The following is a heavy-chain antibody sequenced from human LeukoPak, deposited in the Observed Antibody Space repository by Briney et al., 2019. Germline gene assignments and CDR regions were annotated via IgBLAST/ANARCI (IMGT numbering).Heavy chain of an antibody. Sequence: ASVKVSCKASGYTFTSYAMHWVRQAPGQRLEWMGWINAGNGNTKYSQKFQGRVTITRDTSASTAYMELSSLRSEDTAVYYCASSMVRGVPFDIWGQGTMVTVSS. J-gene: IGHJ3*02. D-gene: IGHD3-10*01. CDR2: INAGNGNT. CDR1: GYTFTSYA. V-gene: IGHV1-3*01. CDR3: ASSMVRGVPFDI.